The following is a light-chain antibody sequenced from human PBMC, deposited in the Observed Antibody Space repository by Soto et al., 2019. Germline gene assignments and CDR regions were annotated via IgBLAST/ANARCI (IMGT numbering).Light chain of an antibody. CDR1: QTLSNMY. J-gene: IGKJ1*01. CDR3: QHYENSPKT. Sequence: EIVLTQSPDTLSLSPGERATLFCRASQTLSNMYLAWYQQRPGQAPRLLIFGASSRAPGVPDRFSGSGSGTDFTLTISRLEPEDFAVYYCQHYENSPKTFGQGTTVDIK. CDR2: GAS. V-gene: IGKV3-20*01.